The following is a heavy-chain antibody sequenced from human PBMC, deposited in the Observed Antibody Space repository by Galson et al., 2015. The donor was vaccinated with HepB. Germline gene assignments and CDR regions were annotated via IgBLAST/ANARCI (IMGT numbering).Heavy chain of an antibody. V-gene: IGHV3-30-3*01. D-gene: IGHD3-10*01. CDR1: GFTFSTYA. CDR3: ARDGGGEFRYYYYYYMDV. J-gene: IGHJ6*03. CDR2: ISYDGNNK. Sequence: SLRLSCAASGFTFSTYAMHWVRQAPGKGLEWVAVISYDGNNKYYADSVKGRFTISRDNSKNTLYLQMNSLRAEDTAVFYCARDGGGEFRYYYYYYMDVWGKGTTVTASS.